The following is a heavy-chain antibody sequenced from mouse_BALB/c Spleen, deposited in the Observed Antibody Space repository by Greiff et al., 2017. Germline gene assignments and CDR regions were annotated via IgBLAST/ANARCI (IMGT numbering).Heavy chain of an antibody. D-gene: IGHD1-1*01. CDR1: GFNIKDTY. CDR2: IDPANGNT. CDR3: AREDYYGSSAY. V-gene: IGHV14-3*02. J-gene: IGHJ3*01. Sequence: VQLQQPGAELVKPGASVKLSCTASGFNIKDTYMHWVKQRPEQGLEWIGRIDPANGNTKYDPKFQGKATITADTSSNTAYLQLSSLTSEDTAVYYCAREDYYGSSAYWGQGTLVTVSA.